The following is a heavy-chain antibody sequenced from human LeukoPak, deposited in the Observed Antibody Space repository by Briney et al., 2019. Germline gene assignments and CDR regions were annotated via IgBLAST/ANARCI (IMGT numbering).Heavy chain of an antibody. CDR3: ARYDYGDFEDYFYYMDV. V-gene: IGHV3-11*04. D-gene: IGHD4-17*01. CDR2: ISNSGNTI. J-gene: IGHJ6*03. CDR1: GFTFSDYY. Sequence: PGGSLRLSCAASGFTFSDYYMSWIRQAPGKGLEWVSYISNSGNTIYYADSVKGRFTISRDNAKNSLYLQMDGLRAEDTAVYYCARYDYGDFEDYFYYMDVWGKGTAVSVSS.